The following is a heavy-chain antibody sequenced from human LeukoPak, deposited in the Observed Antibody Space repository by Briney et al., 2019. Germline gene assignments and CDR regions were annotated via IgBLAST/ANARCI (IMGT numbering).Heavy chain of an antibody. CDR2: IYYSGST. D-gene: IGHD1-26*01. CDR1: GYSISGAYY. Sequence: PSETLSLTRDVSGYSISGAYYWGWIRQPPGKGLEWIGTIYYSGSTYYNPSLKSRVAISVDTSKSQFSLKLNSVTAADTAVYYCARQLSGKYLQYFDYWGRGTLVTVSS. CDR3: ARQLSGKYLQYFDY. V-gene: IGHV4-38-2*01. J-gene: IGHJ4*02.